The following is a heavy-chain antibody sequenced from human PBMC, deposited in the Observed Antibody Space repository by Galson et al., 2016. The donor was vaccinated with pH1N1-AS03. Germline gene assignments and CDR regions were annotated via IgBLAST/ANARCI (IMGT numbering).Heavy chain of an antibody. J-gene: IGHJ4*02. CDR3: VYDCSGLYYFEY. CDR2: INWNGDTR. CDR1: GFTFDDYA. V-gene: IGHV3-9*01. D-gene: IGHD3-22*01. Sequence: SLRLSCAVSGFTFDDYAMHWVRQGPGKGPEWVSSINWNGDTRGYADSVKGRFTISRDNANKSVYIQMETLRTEDTALYFCVYDCSGLYYFEYWGWGAQVTVSS.